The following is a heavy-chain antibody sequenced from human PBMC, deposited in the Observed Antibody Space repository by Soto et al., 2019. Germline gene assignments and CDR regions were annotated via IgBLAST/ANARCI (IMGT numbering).Heavy chain of an antibody. CDR3: AREECSGGNCYQNWYFDV. J-gene: IGHJ2*01. Sequence: QVQLVQSGAEVKKPGSSVRVSCKASGGTFSSFSISWVRQVPGQGLEWMGGIIPLFGTTNYAQKFQGRVTVTADESTSTAYMELSGLRSEDTAVYYCAREECSGGNCYQNWYFDVWGRGTLVTVSS. D-gene: IGHD2-15*01. CDR1: GGTFSSFS. V-gene: IGHV1-69*12. CDR2: IIPLFGTT.